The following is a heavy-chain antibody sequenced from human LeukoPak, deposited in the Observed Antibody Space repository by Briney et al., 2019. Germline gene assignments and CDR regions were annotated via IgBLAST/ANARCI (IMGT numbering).Heavy chain of an antibody. Sequence: PSETLSLTCTVSGGSISSGGYFWSWIRQPPGKALEWIGYLYYSGDTHYSPSLKSRVTISVDTSKNQFSLKLSSVTAADTAVYYCAREYLVGATPAGFGYWGQGTLVTVSS. CDR2: LYYSGDT. J-gene: IGHJ4*02. CDR1: GGSISSGGYF. D-gene: IGHD1-26*01. V-gene: IGHV4-30-2*01. CDR3: AREYLVGATPAGFGY.